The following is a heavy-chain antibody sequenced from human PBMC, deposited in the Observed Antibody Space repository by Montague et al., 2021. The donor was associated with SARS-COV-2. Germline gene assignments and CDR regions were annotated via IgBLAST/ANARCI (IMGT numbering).Heavy chain of an antibody. J-gene: IGHJ4*02. CDR3: ARHSYRTFDF. CDR1: GDSVSTYSVA. CDR2: TIYTGSSWYN. Sequence: CAISGDSVSTYSVAWDWIRQSPSRGLEWLGMTIYTGSSWYNEYAESVKGRITINPDTPKHQFSLHLTSVTPEDTAVYYCARHSYRTFDFWGQGTLVTVSS. V-gene: IGHV6-1*01. D-gene: IGHD3-10*01.